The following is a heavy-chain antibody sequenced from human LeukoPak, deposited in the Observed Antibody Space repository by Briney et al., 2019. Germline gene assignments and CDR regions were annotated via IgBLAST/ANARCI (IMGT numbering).Heavy chain of an antibody. CDR3: ARANVTMVRGVIISGWFDP. CDR2: IIPIFGTA. V-gene: IGHV1-69*13. Sequence: ASVKVSCKASGGTFSSYAISWVRQAPGQGLEWMGGIIPIFGTANYAQKFQGRVTITADESTSTAYMELSSLRSEDTAVYYCARANVTMVRGVIISGWFDPWGQGTLVTVSS. J-gene: IGHJ5*02. CDR1: GGTFSSYA. D-gene: IGHD3-10*01.